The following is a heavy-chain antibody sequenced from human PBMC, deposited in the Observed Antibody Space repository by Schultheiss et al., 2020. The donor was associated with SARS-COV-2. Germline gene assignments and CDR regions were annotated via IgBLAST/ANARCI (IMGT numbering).Heavy chain of an antibody. CDR1: GFTFSNAW. J-gene: IGHJ4*02. Sequence: GGSLRLSCAASGFTFSNAWMSWVRQAPGKGLEWVGRINSDGSSISYVDSVKGRFTISRDNAKNTLYLQMNSLRAEDTAMYYCAKVPDYWGQGTLVTVSS. CDR2: INSDGSSI. CDR3: AKVPDY. V-gene: IGHV3-74*01.